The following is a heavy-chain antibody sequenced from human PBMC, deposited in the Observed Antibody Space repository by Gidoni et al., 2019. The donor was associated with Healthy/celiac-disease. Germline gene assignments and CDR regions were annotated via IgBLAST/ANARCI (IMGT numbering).Heavy chain of an antibody. CDR2: IYHSGST. Sequence: QLQLQESGSGLVKPSQTLSLTCAVSGGSISSGGYSWSWIRQPPGKGLEWIGYIYHSGSTYYNPSLKSRVTISVDRSKNQFSLKLSSVTAADTAVYYCARAKDDFWSGYYFDPWGQGTLVTVSS. D-gene: IGHD3-3*01. CDR3: ARAKDDFWSGYYFDP. V-gene: IGHV4-30-2*01. J-gene: IGHJ5*02. CDR1: GGSISSGGYS.